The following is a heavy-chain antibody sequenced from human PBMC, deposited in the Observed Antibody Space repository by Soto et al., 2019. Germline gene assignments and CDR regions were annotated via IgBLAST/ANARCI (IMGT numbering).Heavy chain of an antibody. V-gene: IGHV1-69*01. CDR2: IIPIFGTA. Sequence: QVQLVQSGAEVKKPGSSVKVSCKASGGTFSSYAISWVRQAPGQGLEWMGGIIPIFGTANYAQKFQGRVTITEDESTSTDYMELRSTRSEDTVVYYWARGSRWGLLMVTANNWVAPWGRGTLVTVSS. CDR1: GGTFSSYA. D-gene: IGHD2-21*02. CDR3: ARGSRWGLLMVTANNWVAP. J-gene: IGHJ5*02.